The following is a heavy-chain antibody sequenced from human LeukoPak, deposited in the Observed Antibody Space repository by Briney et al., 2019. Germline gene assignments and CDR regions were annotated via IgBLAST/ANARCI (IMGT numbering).Heavy chain of an antibody. V-gene: IGHV3-21*01. D-gene: IGHD3-9*01. CDR2: ITSGGDYI. Sequence: GGSLRLSCAASGFTFNTFNMNWVRQAPGKGLELVSSITSGGDYIYYADSVKGRFTTSRDNAKNSLSLQLNSLRVEDTAVYYCARGHYDVLAASYKWTPDYWGQGTLVTVSS. CDR3: ARGHYDVLAASYKWTPDY. J-gene: IGHJ4*02. CDR1: GFTFNTFN.